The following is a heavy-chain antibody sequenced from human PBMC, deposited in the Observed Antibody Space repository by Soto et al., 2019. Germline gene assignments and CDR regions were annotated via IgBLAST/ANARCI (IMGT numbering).Heavy chain of an antibody. J-gene: IGHJ4*02. Sequence: QVQLVESGGGVVQPGRSLRLSCAASGFTFSSYGMHWVRQAPGKGLEWVAVISYDGSNKYYADSVKGRSTISRDTSKNTLYLQMNSLRAEDTAVYHCAKETYSGPLDYWGQGTLVTVSS. CDR2: ISYDGSNK. V-gene: IGHV3-30*18. CDR3: AKETYSGPLDY. CDR1: GFTFSSYG. D-gene: IGHD2-15*01.